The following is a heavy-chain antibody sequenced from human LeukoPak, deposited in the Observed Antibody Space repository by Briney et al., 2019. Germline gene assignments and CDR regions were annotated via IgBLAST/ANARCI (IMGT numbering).Heavy chain of an antibody. D-gene: IGHD3-22*01. Sequence: ASVKVSCKASGGTFSSYAISWVRQAPGQGLEWMGGMIPIFGTANYAQKFQGRVTITADESTSTAYMELSSLRSEDTAVYYCARDGYYYDSSGHPPLDYWGQGTLVTVSS. CDR2: MIPIFGTA. J-gene: IGHJ4*02. CDR3: ARDGYYYDSSGHPPLDY. V-gene: IGHV1-69*13. CDR1: GGTFSSYA.